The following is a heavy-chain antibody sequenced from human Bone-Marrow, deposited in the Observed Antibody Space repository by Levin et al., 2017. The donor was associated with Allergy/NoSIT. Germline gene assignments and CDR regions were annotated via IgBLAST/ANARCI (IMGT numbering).Heavy chain of an antibody. J-gene: IGHJ6*02. CDR3: ARTPGYYFGMDV. V-gene: IGHV4-4*02. CDR2: IYHNGNT. Sequence: SETLSLTCAVSGGSISSINWWSWVRQPPGKGLEWIGEIYHNGNTNYNPSLKSRVTISVDKSNNQVVLRLSSVAAADTAVYFCARTPGYYFGMDVWGQGTTVSVS. CDR1: GGSISSINW.